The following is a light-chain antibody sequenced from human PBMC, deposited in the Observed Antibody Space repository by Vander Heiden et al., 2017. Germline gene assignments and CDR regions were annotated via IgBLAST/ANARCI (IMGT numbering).Light chain of an antibody. CDR1: QSIHYY. CDR2: NAS. V-gene: IGKV1-5*01. Sequence: DIQMTQSPSTLSASVGDRVTVTCRASQSIHYYLAWFQQKPGKAPNLLISNASNLESGVPSRFSGSGSGTEFTLTITRLHPDDFATYFCQQYHSPWTFGQGTKLE. J-gene: IGKJ1*01. CDR3: QQYHSPWT.